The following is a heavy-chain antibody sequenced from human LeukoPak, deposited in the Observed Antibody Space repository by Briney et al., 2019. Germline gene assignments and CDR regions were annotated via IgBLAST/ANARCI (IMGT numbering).Heavy chain of an antibody. CDR1: GFTFSSYG. CDR3: AKPYPGDAFDI. J-gene: IGHJ3*02. D-gene: IGHD3-16*01. CDR2: ISYDGSNE. Sequence: GGSLRLSCAASGFTFSSYGMHWVRQAPGKGLEWVAVISYDGSNEYYADSVKGRFTISRDNSKNTLYLQMNSLRAEDTAVYYCAKPYPGDAFDIWGQGTMVTVSS. V-gene: IGHV3-30*18.